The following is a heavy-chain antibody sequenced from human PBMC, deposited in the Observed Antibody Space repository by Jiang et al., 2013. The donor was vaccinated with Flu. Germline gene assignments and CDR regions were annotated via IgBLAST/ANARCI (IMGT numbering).Heavy chain of an antibody. J-gene: IGHJ4*02. Sequence: KFQGRVTITADESTSTAYMELSSLRSEDTAVYYCARRRGDTMIVDYWGQGTLVTVSS. V-gene: IGHV1-69*01. D-gene: IGHD3-22*01. CDR3: ARRRGDTMIVDY.